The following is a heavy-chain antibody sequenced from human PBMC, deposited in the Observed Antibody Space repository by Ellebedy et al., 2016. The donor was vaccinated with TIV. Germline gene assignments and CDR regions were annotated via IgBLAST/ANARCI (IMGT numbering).Heavy chain of an antibody. CDR2: IYPGDSVT. CDR3: ARQGSPGAFDI. V-gene: IGHV5-51*01. Sequence: GESLKISCKGSAYIFTTYWIGWVRQMPGKGLEWMGIIYPGDSVTRYSPSFQGQVTISADKSISTAYLQWSSLKASDTAMYYCARQGSPGAFDIWGQGTMVAVSS. J-gene: IGHJ3*02. D-gene: IGHD3-10*01. CDR1: AYIFTTYW.